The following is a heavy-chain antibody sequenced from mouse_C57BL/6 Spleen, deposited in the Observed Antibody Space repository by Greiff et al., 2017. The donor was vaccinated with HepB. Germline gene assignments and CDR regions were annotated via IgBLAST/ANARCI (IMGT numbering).Heavy chain of an antibody. CDR1: GYTFTSYG. V-gene: IGHV1-81*01. CDR2: IYPRSGNT. D-gene: IGHD2-4*01. Sequence: QVQLKESGAELARPGASVKLSCKASGYTFTSYGISWVKQRTGQGLEWIGEIYPRSGNTYYNEKFKGKATLTADKSSSIAYMELRSLTSEDSAVYFCARWQGKLRERGDYYAMDYWGQGTSVTVSS. J-gene: IGHJ4*01. CDR3: ARWQGKLRERGDYYAMDY.